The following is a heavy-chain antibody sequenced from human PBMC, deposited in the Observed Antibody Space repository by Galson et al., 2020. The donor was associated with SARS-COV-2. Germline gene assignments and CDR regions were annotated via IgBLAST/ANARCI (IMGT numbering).Heavy chain of an antibody. D-gene: IGHD3-10*01. CDR1: GFTFSSYA. V-gene: IGHV3-23*03. CDR3: AKDRTSSVGELLFSYYYYGMDV. J-gene: IGHJ6*02. CDR2: IYSGGST. Sequence: GESLKISCAASGFTFSSYAMSWVRQAPGKGLEWVSVIYSGGSTYYADSVKGRFTISRDNSKNTLYLQMNSLRAEDTAVYYCAKDRTSSVGELLFSYYYYGMDVWGQGTTVTVSS.